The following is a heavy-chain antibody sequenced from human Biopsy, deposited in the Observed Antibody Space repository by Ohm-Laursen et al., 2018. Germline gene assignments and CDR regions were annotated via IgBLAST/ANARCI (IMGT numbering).Heavy chain of an antibody. D-gene: IGHD1-1*01. Sequence: SVKVSCKASGGTFDSYAISWVRQAPGQGFEWMGRIIPILGIPNYAQKFQGRVTLTADKSTSTAYMELSSLRSDDTAVYYCARDREGWNEKGNWFDPWGQGTLVTVSS. CDR1: GGTFDSYA. CDR3: ARDREGWNEKGNWFDP. V-gene: IGHV1-69*04. CDR2: IIPILGIP. J-gene: IGHJ5*02.